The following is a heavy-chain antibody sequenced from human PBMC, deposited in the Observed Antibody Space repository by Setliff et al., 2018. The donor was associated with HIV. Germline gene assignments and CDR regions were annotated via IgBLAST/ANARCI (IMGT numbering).Heavy chain of an antibody. J-gene: IGHJ4*02. D-gene: IGHD3-10*01. V-gene: IGHV1-18*01. Sequence: ASVKVSCKAAGYTFSSYGISWVRQTPGQGLEWMGWISANGKKYYSPKVHDRLSLTIDISTTTAHLQWRNLRSDDTAVYFCAREVPSNTGSYYKKYWGQGTLVTVTS. CDR2: ISANGKK. CDR3: AREVPSNTGSYYKKY. CDR1: GYTFSSYG.